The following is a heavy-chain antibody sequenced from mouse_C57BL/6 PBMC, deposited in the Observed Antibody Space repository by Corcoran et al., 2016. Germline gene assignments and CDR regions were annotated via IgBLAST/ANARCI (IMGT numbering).Heavy chain of an antibody. CDR3: ARSENDGYYDVSFAY. Sequence: QVQLQQSGAELVKPGASVKISCKASGYAFSSYWMNWVKQRPGKGLEWIGQIYPGDGDTNYNGKFKGKATLTADKSSSTAYMQLSSLTSEDSAVYFCARSENDGYYDVSFAYWGQGTLVTVSA. J-gene: IGHJ3*01. CDR1: GYAFSSYW. CDR2: IYPGDGDT. V-gene: IGHV1-80*01. D-gene: IGHD2-3*01.